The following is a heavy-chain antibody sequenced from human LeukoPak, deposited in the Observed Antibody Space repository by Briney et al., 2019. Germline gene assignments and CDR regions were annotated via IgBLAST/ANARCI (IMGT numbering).Heavy chain of an antibody. V-gene: IGHV4-59*11. D-gene: IGHD5-18*01. CDR1: GVSISSHY. CDR3: ARDVQLPPYYYYMDV. Sequence: SETLSLTCTVSGVSISSHYWSWVRQPPGKGLEWVGYIYYSGSTNYNPSLKSRVTISVDTSNNQFSLKLSSVTAADTAVYYCARDVQLPPYYYYMDVWGKGTTVTVSS. J-gene: IGHJ6*03. CDR2: IYYSGST.